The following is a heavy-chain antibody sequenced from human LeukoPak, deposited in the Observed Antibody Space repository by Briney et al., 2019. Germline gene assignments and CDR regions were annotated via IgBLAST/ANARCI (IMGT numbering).Heavy chain of an antibody. J-gene: IGHJ6*02. CDR3: ARVCSSTSCHYYYYGMDV. V-gene: IGHV1-18*01. CDR2: ISAYNGNT. Sequence: ASVKVSCKASGYTFTSYGVSWVRQAPGQGLEWMGWISAYNGNTNYAQKLQGRVTMTTDTSTSTAYMELRSLRSDDTAVYYCARVCSSTSCHYYYYGMDVWGQGTTVTVSS. D-gene: IGHD2-2*01. CDR1: GYTFTSYG.